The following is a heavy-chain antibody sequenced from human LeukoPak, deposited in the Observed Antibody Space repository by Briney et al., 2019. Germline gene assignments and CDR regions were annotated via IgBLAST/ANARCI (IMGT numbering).Heavy chain of an antibody. D-gene: IGHD3-22*01. V-gene: IGHV4-30-4*01. CDR3: ARKRYDDPYFFDY. CDR2: IYNSGTT. J-gene: IGHJ4*02. CDR1: GGSISSGDYY. Sequence: PSETLSLTCTVSGGSISSGDYYWSLFRQPPGKSLEWIGYIYNSGTTYYNPSLRSRVTLSVDTSKNQFSLRLNSVAAADTAVYYCARKRYDDPYFFDYWGQGTLVTVSS.